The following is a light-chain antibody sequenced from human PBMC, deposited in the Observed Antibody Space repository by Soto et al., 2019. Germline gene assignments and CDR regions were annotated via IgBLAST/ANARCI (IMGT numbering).Light chain of an antibody. CDR3: SSYTRSSTLVL. J-gene: IGLJ2*01. V-gene: IGLV2-14*01. CDR2: DVT. Sequence: QSALTQPASVSGSPGQSITISCTGTSSDVGGYNYVSWYQQYPGKAPKLIIYDVTNRPSGVSTRFSGSKSGNTASLTISWLQAEDEADYYCSSYTRSSTLVLFGGGTQLTVL. CDR1: SSDVGGYNY.